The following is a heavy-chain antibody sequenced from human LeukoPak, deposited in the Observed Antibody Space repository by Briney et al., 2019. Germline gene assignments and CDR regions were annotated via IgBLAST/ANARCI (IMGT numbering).Heavy chain of an antibody. CDR2: VFYNGAT. CDR1: GGSISSSIYY. J-gene: IGHJ4*02. D-gene: IGHD3-9*01. Sequence: PSETLSLTCIVSGGSISSSIYYWAWVRQPPGKGLEWIGTVFYNGATQYSPSLRSRVTISIDTSTNQFSLKLSSVTAADTAVYYCARAYDIFYYFDYWGQGTLVTVSS. V-gene: IGHV4-39*07. CDR3: ARAYDIFYYFDY.